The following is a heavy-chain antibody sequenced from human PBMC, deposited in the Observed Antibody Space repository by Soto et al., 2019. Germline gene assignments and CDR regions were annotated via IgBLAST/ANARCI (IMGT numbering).Heavy chain of an antibody. V-gene: IGHV3-23*01. CDR1: GFNFKKFA. Sequence: SLRLSCVASGFNFKKFAMAWVRQAAGEGLGWVSGISCCGGSASYADSVKGRFSIARDDSKNTVSLQLNSLRVEDTAQYYCAKADGQQWLIPHLDNWGQGTQVTVSS. CDR3: AKADGQQWLIPHLDN. CDR2: ISCCGGSA. D-gene: IGHD6-19*01. J-gene: IGHJ4*02.